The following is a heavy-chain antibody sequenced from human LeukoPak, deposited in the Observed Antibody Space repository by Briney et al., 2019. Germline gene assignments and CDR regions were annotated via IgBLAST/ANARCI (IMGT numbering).Heavy chain of an antibody. D-gene: IGHD1-26*01. CDR3: ARVSRGLPTGDNWFDP. CDR2: ISPSGST. J-gene: IGHJ5*02. V-gene: IGHV4-4*09. CDR1: GGSISNYY. Sequence: PSETLSLTCTVSGGSISNYYWSGIPHPPGRGQEEMGYISPSGSTIYAPSLKSRVTISVDTSKNQFSLKLSSVTAADTAVYYCARVSRGLPTGDNWFDPWGQGTLVTVSS.